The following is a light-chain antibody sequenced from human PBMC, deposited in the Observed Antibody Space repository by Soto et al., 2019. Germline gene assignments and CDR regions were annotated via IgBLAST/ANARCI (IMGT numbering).Light chain of an antibody. CDR1: QTIVKY. CDR2: SAS. CDR3: QQSYNTPT. Sequence: DIQMTQSPSTLSGSVGDRVTITCRASQTIVKYLNWYQQRPGKAPKLLIYSASSLQSGVPSRFSGSGSGTDFTLTISSLQFEDFATYYCQQSYNTPTFGQGTKVDIK. J-gene: IGKJ2*01. V-gene: IGKV1-39*01.